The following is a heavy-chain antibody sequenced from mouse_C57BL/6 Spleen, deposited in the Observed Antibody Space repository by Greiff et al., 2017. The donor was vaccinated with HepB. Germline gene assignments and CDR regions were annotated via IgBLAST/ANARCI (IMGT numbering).Heavy chain of an antibody. CDR3: AREGLRPAWFAF. V-gene: IGHV5-4*01. CDR1: GFTFSSYA. D-gene: IGHD2-4*01. J-gene: IGHJ3*01. CDR2: ISDGGSYT. Sequence: EVQGVESGGGLVKPGGSLKLSCAASGFTFSSYAMSWVRQTPEKRLEWVATISDGGSYTYYPDNVKGRFTISRDNAKNNLYLQMSHLKSEDTAMYYCAREGLRPAWFAFWGQGTLVTVSA.